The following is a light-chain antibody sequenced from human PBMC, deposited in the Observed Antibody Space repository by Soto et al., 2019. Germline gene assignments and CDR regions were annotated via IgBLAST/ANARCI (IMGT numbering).Light chain of an antibody. Sequence: QSALTQPASVSGSPGQSITISCTGTSSDVGAYDFVSWYQQHPDKAPKLVIYEVSNRPSGVSNRFSGSQSVNTATLTTSGLQAEEEADYYCSSYTISSTRVFGTGTKLTVL. J-gene: IGLJ1*01. CDR1: SSDVGAYDF. CDR2: EVS. CDR3: SSYTISSTRV. V-gene: IGLV2-14*03.